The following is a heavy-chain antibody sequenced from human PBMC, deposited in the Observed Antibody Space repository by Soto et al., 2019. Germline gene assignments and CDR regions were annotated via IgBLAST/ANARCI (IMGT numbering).Heavy chain of an antibody. CDR3: AKGRTFFDF. CDR1: GFAFTANA. CDR2: ISDSDGGT. V-gene: IGHV3-23*01. Sequence: EVHLLESGGGLVQPGGSLRLSCAASGFAFTANAMTWVAKVQGKGLEWVSDISDSDGGTHYADSVKGRFTISRDNAKNTLYLQMDRLRVEDAAVYYCAKGRTFFDFWGQGTLVTVSS. J-gene: IGHJ4*02.